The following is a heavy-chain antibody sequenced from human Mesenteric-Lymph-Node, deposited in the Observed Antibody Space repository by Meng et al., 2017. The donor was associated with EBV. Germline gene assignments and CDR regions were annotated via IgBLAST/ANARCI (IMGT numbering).Heavy chain of an antibody. V-gene: IGHV4-4*02. Sequence: QLCGSGPGLVKPSGALSLACTVSGDFFTRSYWWSWVRQPAGKGLEGIVEIYHSGSTNYNPSLKSRVTTSVDKSKDKFSLTLSSVTAADTAVYYCARGSFSSKYFQTWGPGTLVTVSS. CDR1: GDFFTRSYW. D-gene: IGHD1-26*01. J-gene: IGHJ1*01. CDR3: ARGSFSSKYFQT. CDR2: IYHSGST.